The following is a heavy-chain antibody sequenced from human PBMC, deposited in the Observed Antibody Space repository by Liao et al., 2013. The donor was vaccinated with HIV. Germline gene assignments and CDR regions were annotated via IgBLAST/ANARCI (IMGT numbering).Heavy chain of an antibody. CDR2: IYSNGNT. D-gene: IGHD3-3*01. J-gene: IGHJ4*02. CDR3: ARGWLESYFDFWSGFHNSFFDY. Sequence: QVQLQESGPGLVKPSQTLSLTCTVSGGSISSDNYYWNWIRQPAGKGLEWIGRIYSNGNTNYNPSLKGRVTISVDTSKNQLSLKVTSVSAADTAVYYCARGWLESYFDFWSGFHNSFFDYWGQGTLFTVSS. V-gene: IGHV4-61*02. CDR1: GGSISSDNYY.